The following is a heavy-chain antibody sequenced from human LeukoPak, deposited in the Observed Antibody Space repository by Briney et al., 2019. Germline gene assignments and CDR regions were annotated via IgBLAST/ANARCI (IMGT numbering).Heavy chain of an antibody. CDR2: ISGSGGST. CDR1: GFTFSSYA. D-gene: IGHD6-19*01. V-gene: IGHV3-23*01. Sequence: GGSLRLSCAASGFTFSSYAMSWVRQAPGKGLEWVSAISGSGGSTYYADSVKGRFTISRDNSKNTLYLQMNSLRAEDTAVYYCAKDRTSSSGWYRVADYWGQGTLVTVSS. CDR3: AKDRTSSSGWYRVADY. J-gene: IGHJ4*02.